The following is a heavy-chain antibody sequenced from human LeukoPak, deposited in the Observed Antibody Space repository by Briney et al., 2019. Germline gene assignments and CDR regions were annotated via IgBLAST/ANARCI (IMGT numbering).Heavy chain of an antibody. CDR1: GFTFSGYG. J-gene: IGHJ4*02. CDR2: ISYDGSNK. V-gene: IGHV3-30*03. CDR3: ARVGSSGDFDY. D-gene: IGHD3-10*01. Sequence: GGSLRLSCAASGFTFSGYGMHWVRQAPGKGLEWVAVISYDGSNKYYADSVKGRFIISRDNSKNTLYVQMNSLRAEDTAVYFCARVGSSGDFDYWGQGTLVTVSS.